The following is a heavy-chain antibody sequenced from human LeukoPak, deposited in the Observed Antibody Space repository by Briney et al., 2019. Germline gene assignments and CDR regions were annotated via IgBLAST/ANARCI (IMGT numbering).Heavy chain of an antibody. CDR1: GCTFKNYD. D-gene: IGHD5-24*01. J-gene: IGHJ4*02. V-gene: IGHV1-8*02. Sequence: ASVNVSRQDSGCTFKNYDFNWVRQATGQALEWMGWMNPNRGNTGYPQKFEHRVSMTRDTSINTAYMELTSLRSGDTAGYYCARATPGGLHGYSFDYWGQGTVVTVYS. CDR2: MNPNRGNT. CDR3: ARATPGGLHGYSFDY.